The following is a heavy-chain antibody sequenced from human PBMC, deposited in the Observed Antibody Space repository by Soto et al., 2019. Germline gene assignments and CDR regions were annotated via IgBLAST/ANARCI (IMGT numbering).Heavy chain of an antibody. J-gene: IGHJ5*02. CDR2: ISGYNGNT. CDR3: ARDEVPAANWLDR. CDR1: GYIFINYG. Sequence: ASVKVSCKASGYIFINYGITWVRQAPGQGLEWMGWISGYNGNTKYADKLQGRVTMTTDTSTTTAYMELRSLRSDDTAVYYCARDEVPAANWLDRWAQGTLVTVSS. D-gene: IGHD2-2*01. V-gene: IGHV1-18*01.